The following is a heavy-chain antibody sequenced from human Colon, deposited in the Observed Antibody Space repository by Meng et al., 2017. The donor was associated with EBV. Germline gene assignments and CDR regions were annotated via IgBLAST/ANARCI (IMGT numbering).Heavy chain of an antibody. J-gene: IGHJ4*02. V-gene: IGHV4-4*02. CDR1: GLSTHSTRR. D-gene: IGHD1-26*01. CDR2: IADSGST. Sequence: QGDVQGWSRGQVKPSAPHPLTGRVSGLSTHSTRRGTCVRQPPGKVFEWIGDIADSGSTNYNPSLNSRISKSLDKSKNHFSMKVNSMTAADTAVYYCARGKQDAWELLAYWGQGALVTVSS. CDR3: ARGKQDAWELLAY.